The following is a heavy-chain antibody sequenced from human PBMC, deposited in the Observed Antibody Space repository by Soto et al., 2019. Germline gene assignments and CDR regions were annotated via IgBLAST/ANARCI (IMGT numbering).Heavy chain of an antibody. CDR3: VRHGIAVAGIYYYYYGMDV. V-gene: IGHV5-51*01. CDR1: GYSFTSYW. Sequence: GESLKISCKGSGYSFTSYWIDWVRQMPGKGLEWMGISYPGDSDTRYSPSFQGQVTISADKSISTAYLQWSSLKASDTAMYYCVRHGIAVAGIYYYYYGMDVWGQGTTVTVSS. D-gene: IGHD6-19*01. J-gene: IGHJ6*02. CDR2: SYPGDSDT.